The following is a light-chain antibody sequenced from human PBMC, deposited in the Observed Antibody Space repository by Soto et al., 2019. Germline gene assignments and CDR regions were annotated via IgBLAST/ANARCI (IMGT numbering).Light chain of an antibody. CDR3: QHYNSYSEFS. Sequence: DIQMTQSPPTLSASVGDRVTITCRASQSINNWLAWYQQKPGKAPKLLIYKASTLENGVPSRFSGSGSGTEFTLTIGCLQPDDFATYYCQHYNSYSEFSVGPGTKVDIK. CDR1: QSINNW. J-gene: IGKJ3*01. CDR2: KAS. V-gene: IGKV1-5*03.